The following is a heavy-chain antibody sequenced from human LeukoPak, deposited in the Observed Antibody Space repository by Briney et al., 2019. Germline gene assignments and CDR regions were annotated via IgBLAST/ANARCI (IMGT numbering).Heavy chain of an antibody. D-gene: IGHD2-15*01. Sequence: PGGSLRLSCAASGFTFSNYAMSWVRQAPGKGLEWVSGISASGGSYYADSVKGRFTVSRDISKNTLYLQMNSLRAEDTAVYFCAREPRDCTGGTCQSAGGYYFDYWSQGTLVTVSS. CDR3: AREPRDCTGGTCQSAGGYYFDY. J-gene: IGHJ4*02. CDR1: GFTFSNYA. V-gene: IGHV3-23*01. CDR2: ISASGGS.